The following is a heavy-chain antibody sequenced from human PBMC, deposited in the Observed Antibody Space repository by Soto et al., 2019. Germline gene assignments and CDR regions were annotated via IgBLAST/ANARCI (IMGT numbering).Heavy chain of an antibody. Sequence: LRLSCAAPGFTFSSYGMHWVRQAPGKGLEWVAVISYDGSNKYYADSVKGRFTISRDNSKNTLYLQMNSLRAEDTAVYYCAKDREGYYFDYWGQGTLVTVSS. CDR1: GFTFSSYG. CDR3: AKDREGYYFDY. J-gene: IGHJ4*02. CDR2: ISYDGSNK. V-gene: IGHV3-30*18.